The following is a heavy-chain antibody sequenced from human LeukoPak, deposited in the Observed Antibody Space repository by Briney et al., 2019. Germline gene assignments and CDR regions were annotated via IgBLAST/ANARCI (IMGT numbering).Heavy chain of an antibody. D-gene: IGHD1/OR15-1a*01. V-gene: IGHV4-30-4*07. J-gene: IGHJ5*02. CDR2: IYYSGST. Sequence: SETLPLTCVVSGGSISSGGYSWNWIRQPPGKGLEWIGYIYYSGSTYYNPSLKSRVTISVDTSKDQFSLRLSSVTAADTAVYFCARGTDWFDPWGQGTLVTVSS. CDR3: ARGTDWFDP. CDR1: GGSISSGGYS.